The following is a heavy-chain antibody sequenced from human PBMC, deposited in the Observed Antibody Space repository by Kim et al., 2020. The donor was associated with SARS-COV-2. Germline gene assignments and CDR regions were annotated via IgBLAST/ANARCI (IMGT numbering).Heavy chain of an antibody. Sequence: ASVKVSCKASGYTFTSYYMHWVRQAPGQGLEWMGIINPSGGSTSYAQKFQGRVTMTRDTSTSTVYMELSSLRSEDTAVYYCARGGDVLLWFGEGMAAFDIWGQGTMVTVSS. CDR3: ARGGDVLLWFGEGMAAFDI. CDR1: GYTFTSYY. CDR2: INPSGGST. D-gene: IGHD3-10*01. J-gene: IGHJ3*02. V-gene: IGHV1-46*01.